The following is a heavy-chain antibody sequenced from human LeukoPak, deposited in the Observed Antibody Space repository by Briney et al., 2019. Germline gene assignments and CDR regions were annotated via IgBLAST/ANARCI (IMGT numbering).Heavy chain of an antibody. J-gene: IGHJ3*02. Sequence: QSGGSLRLSCAASGFTFDEYAMHWVRQAPGKGLEWVSGISGSRYIIEYADSVRGRFIISRDNAKHSLSLQMNSLRAEDSAMYYCVRDHVGGSCVDCPLGDAFDTWGQGTMVTVSS. CDR2: ISGSRYII. CDR1: GFTFDEYA. CDR3: VRDHVGGSCVDCPLGDAFDT. V-gene: IGHV3-9*01. D-gene: IGHD2-15*01.